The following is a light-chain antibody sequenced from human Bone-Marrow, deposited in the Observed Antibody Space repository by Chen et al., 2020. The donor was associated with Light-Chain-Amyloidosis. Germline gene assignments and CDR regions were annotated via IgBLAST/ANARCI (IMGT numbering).Light chain of an antibody. J-gene: IGLJ3*02. CDR2: EDD. V-gene: IGLV6-57*01. CDR3: QSYQGSSQGV. Sequence: NFMLTQPHSVSESPGKTVIISCTRSSGSIATHYVQWYQQRPGSSPPPVIYEDDQRPSGVPERFSGSIDRSSNSASLTISGLKTEDEADYYCQSYQGSSQGVFGGGTKLTVL. CDR1: SGSIATHY.